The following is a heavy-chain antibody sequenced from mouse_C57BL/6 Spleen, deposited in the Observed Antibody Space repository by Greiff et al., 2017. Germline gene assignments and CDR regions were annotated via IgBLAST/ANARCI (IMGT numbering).Heavy chain of an antibody. CDR3: TREGITTVVADWYFDV. J-gene: IGHJ1*03. Sequence: VQRVESGAELVRPGASVTLSCKASGYTFTDYEMHWVKQTPVHGLEWIGAIDPETGGTAYNQKFKGKAILTADKSSSTAYMELRSLTSEDSAVYYCTREGITTVVADWYFDVWGTGTTVTVSS. D-gene: IGHD1-1*01. CDR2: IDPETGGT. V-gene: IGHV1-15*01. CDR1: GYTFTDYE.